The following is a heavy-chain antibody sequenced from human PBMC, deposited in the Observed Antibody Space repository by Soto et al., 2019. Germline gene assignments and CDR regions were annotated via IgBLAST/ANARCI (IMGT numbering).Heavy chain of an antibody. CDR2: IKSKTAGGTT. D-gene: IGHD1-1*01. CDR3: ATYWNQHG. J-gene: IGHJ4*02. Sequence: HLVESGGDLVKPGGSLRLSCAASGFTFTNAWMSWVRQAPGKGPEWVGRIKSKTAGGTTDYAAPVKGRFTISRDDSTSTPDLQMNGLETEDTPVYYCATYWNQHGWGQGTLVTVSS. CDR1: GFTFTNAW. V-gene: IGHV3-15*01.